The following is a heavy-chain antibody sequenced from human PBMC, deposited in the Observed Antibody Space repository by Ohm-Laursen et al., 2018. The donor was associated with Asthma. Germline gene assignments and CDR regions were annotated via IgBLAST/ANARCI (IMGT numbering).Heavy chain of an antibody. D-gene: IGHD3-10*01. J-gene: IGHJ5*02. V-gene: IGHV4-31*03. CDR2: IYYSGST. CDR1: GGSISSGGYY. CDR3: ARERETVLGFREEKDWNWFDP. Sequence: SQTLSLTCTVSGGSISSGGYYWSWIRQHSGKGLEWVGYIYYSGSTYYNPSLKSRVTISVDTSKNQFSLKLSSVTAADMAVYYCARERETVLGFREEKDWNWFDPWGQGTLVTVSS.